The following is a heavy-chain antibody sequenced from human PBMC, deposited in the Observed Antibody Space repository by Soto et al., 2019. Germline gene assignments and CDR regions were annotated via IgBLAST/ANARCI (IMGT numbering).Heavy chain of an antibody. D-gene: IGHD1-26*01. J-gene: IGHJ3*02. CDR2: IDWDDDK. CDR3: ARISGRIVGATAAFDI. CDR1: GFSLSTSGMC. V-gene: IGHV2-70*01. Sequence: SQTLSLTCTFSGFSLSTSGMCVSWIRQPPGKALEWLALIDWDDDKYYSTSLKTRLTISKDTSKNQVVLTMTNMDPVDTATYYCARISGRIVGATAAFDIWGQGTMVTVSS.